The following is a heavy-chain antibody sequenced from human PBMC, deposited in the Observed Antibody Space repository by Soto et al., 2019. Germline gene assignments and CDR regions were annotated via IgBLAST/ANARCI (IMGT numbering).Heavy chain of an antibody. CDR1: GFTFSNYG. CDR2: IWHDGTYK. CDR3: VGVDGSGYWDFDY. V-gene: IGHV3-33*01. J-gene: IGHJ4*02. Sequence: QVQLVESGGGVVQPGRSLRLSCVASGFTFSNYGMHWVRQAPGKGLAWVGVIWHDGTYKYYGESVKGRFTISRDNSKNTLVLQMNSLRAEDTAVYYCVGVDGSGYWDFDYWGQVTLVTVSS. D-gene: IGHD3-3*01.